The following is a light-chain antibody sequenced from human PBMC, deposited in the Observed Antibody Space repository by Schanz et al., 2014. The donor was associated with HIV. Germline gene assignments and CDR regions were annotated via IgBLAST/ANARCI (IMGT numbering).Light chain of an antibody. J-gene: IGKJ5*01. Sequence: EIVLTQSPGTLSLSPGERATLSCRASQSVSTKLAWYQQKPGQAPRLLIYGASTRATGIPARFSGSGSGTEFTLTISSLQSEDFAVYYCQQYNNWPSAFGQGTRLEIK. CDR3: QQYNNWPSA. CDR1: QSVSTK. CDR2: GAS. V-gene: IGKV3-15*01.